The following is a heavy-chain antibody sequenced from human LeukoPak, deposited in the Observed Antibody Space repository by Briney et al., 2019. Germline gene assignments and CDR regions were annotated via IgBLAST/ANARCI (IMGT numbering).Heavy chain of an antibody. J-gene: IGHJ4*02. D-gene: IGHD6-19*01. Sequence: ASVKVSCKASGYSLTRNGYGINWVRQAPGQGLEWMGWISTYNDNTNYAQKLQGRLTMTTDTSTSTAYMELRSLRSDDTAVYYCAKQVSSGWYFDYWGQGTLVTVSS. CDR3: AKQVSSGWYFDY. V-gene: IGHV1-18*01. CDR1: GYSLTRNG. CDR2: ISTYNDNT.